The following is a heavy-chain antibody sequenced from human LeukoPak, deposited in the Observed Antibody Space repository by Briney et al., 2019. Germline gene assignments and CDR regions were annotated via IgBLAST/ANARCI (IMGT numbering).Heavy chain of an antibody. CDR2: ISSSSGSI. CDR1: GFTFSSFS. CDR3: ARDTTYCGGGCYSLTDY. J-gene: IGHJ4*02. D-gene: IGHD2-21*02. Sequence: GGSLRLSCAASGFTFSSFSMNWVRQAPGKGLEWVSYISSSSGSIYYADSLEPLLPISRANAKNSLFLQMATLSAEDTAVYYCARDTTYCGGGCYSLTDYWGQGTLVSVSS. V-gene: IGHV3-21*01.